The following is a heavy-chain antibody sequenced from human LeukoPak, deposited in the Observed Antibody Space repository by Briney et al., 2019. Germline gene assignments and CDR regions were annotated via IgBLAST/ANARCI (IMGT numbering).Heavy chain of an antibody. CDR1: GYTFTGYY. D-gene: IGHD2-15*01. CDR2: INPNSGGT. V-gene: IGHV1-2*02. J-gene: IGHJ3*02. Sequence: ASVKVSCKASGYTFTGYYMHWVRQAPGQGLEWMGWINPNSGGTNYAQKFQGRVTMTRDTSISTAYMELSRLISDDTAVYYCARVRTRILHNGDAFDIWGQGTMVTVSS. CDR3: ARVRTRILHNGDAFDI.